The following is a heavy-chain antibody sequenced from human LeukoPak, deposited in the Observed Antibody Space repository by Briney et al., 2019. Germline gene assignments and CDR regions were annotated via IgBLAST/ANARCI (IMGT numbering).Heavy chain of an antibody. CDR2: ISVGAEYI. D-gene: IGHD3-3*01. CDR1: GFTFSTYV. Sequence: PGGSLRLSCAASGFTFSTYVMNRFRQAPGKGLEWVSTISVGAEYIFYADSVKGRFTISRDDSYNALYLQMHSLRAEDTALYYCASGPPFLKYFEYWGQGTLVTVSS. V-gene: IGHV3-23*01. J-gene: IGHJ4*02. CDR3: ASGPPFLKYFEY.